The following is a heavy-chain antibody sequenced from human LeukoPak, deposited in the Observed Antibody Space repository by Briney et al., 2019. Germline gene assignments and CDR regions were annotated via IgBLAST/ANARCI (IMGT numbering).Heavy chain of an antibody. D-gene: IGHD3-10*02. CDR2: ISSSGSTI. Sequence: GRSLRLSCAASGFTFSSYEMNWVRQAPGKGLEWVSYISSSGSTIYYADSVKGRFTISRDNAKNSLYLQMNSLRAEYTAVYYCAELGITMIGGVWGKGTTVTISS. V-gene: IGHV3-48*03. J-gene: IGHJ6*04. CDR3: AELGITMIGGV. CDR1: GFTFSSYE.